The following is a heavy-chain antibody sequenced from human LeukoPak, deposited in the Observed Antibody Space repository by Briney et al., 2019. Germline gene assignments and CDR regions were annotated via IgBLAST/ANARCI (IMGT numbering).Heavy chain of an antibody. CDR1: GFTFSSYA. CDR2: IGGSGGST. J-gene: IGHJ4*02. Sequence: GGSLRLSCAASGFTFSSYAMSWVRQAPGKGVEGVSRIGGSGGSTYYADSVKGRFTISRENSKNTLYLQMNSLRAEDTAVYYCAKVETASAATLRGFDYWGQGTLVTVSS. CDR3: AKVETASAATLRGFDY. V-gene: IGHV3-23*01. D-gene: IGHD2-15*01.